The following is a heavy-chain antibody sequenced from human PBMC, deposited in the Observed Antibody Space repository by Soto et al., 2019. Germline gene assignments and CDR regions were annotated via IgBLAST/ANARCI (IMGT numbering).Heavy chain of an antibody. Sequence: KVSCKASGGTFSSYAISWVRQAPGQGLEWMGGIIPIFGTANYAQKFQGRVTITADESTSTAYMELSSLRSEDTAVYYCARGLTDSSDYYYFDYWGQGTLVTVSS. CDR1: GGTFSSYA. CDR3: ARGLTDSSDYYYFDY. CDR2: IIPIFGTA. J-gene: IGHJ4*02. D-gene: IGHD3-22*01. V-gene: IGHV1-69*01.